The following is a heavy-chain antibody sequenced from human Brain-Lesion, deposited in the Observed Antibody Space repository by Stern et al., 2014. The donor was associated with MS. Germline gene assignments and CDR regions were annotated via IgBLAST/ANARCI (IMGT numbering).Heavy chain of an antibody. D-gene: IGHD3-10*01. V-gene: IGHV3-9*01. CDR3: ARDIAGSSAYFAY. CDR2: VSWTSGTT. CDR1: GFTFDDYS. Sequence: EVQLVQSGGDLVQPGRSLRLSCAAFGFTFDDYSMRWVRQGPGKGLEWVGGVSWTSGTTGYAASVKGRFTTSSDNSLSSPYLQLNSLRPEDTALYYCARDIAGSSAYFAYWGQGTLVTVSS. J-gene: IGHJ4*02.